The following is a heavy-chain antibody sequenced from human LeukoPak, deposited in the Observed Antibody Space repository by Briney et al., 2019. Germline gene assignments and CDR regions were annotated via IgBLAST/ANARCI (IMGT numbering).Heavy chain of an antibody. Sequence: ASVKVSCKASGYTFTGYYMHWVRQAPGQGLEWMGWINPNSGGTNYAQKFQGRVTMTRDTSISTAYMELSRLRSDDTAVYYCARVLYPYIVAAGTNLNYGMDVWGQGTTVTVSS. V-gene: IGHV1-2*02. CDR3: ARVLYPYIVAAGTNLNYGMDV. J-gene: IGHJ6*02. CDR2: INPNSGGT. CDR1: GYTFTGYY. D-gene: IGHD6-13*01.